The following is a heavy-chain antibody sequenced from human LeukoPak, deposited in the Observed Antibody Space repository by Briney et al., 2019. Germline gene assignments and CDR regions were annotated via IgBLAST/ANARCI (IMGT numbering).Heavy chain of an antibody. D-gene: IGHD3-10*01. CDR1: GFTFSSYS. J-gene: IGHJ4*02. CDR2: ISSSSSYI. V-gene: IGHV3-21*01. Sequence: GGSLRLSCAASGFTFSSYSMNWVRQAPGKGLEWVSSISSSSSYIYYADSVKGRFTISRDNAKNSLYLQMNSLRAEDTAVYYCARVPGSRSVSFDYWGQGTLVTVSS. CDR3: ARVPGSRSVSFDY.